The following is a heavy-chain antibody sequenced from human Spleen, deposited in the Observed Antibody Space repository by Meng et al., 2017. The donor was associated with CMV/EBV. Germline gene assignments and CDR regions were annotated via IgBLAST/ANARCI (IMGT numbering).Heavy chain of an antibody. J-gene: IGHJ5*02. D-gene: IGHD3-16*02. CDR2: IYYSGPT. Sequence: SVPALTSSIYYSGLILQPPGRWLQWILSIYYSGPTHYNPSLLRRFTISVDTSTNQFSLKLTSVTAAHTAVYYCARVVRYDNWFDPWGQGTLVTVSS. CDR3: ARVVRYDNWFDP. V-gene: IGHV4-39*07. CDR1: VPALTSSIYY.